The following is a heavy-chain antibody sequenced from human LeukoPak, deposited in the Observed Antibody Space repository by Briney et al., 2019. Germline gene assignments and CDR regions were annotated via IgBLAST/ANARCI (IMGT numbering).Heavy chain of an antibody. CDR2: ISSSGSTI. J-gene: IGHJ4*02. V-gene: IGHV3-48*03. CDR1: GFTFSSYE. CDR3: ARAPRVAGTRYFDY. Sequence: GGSLRLSCAASGFTFSSYEMNWVRQAPGKGLEWVSYISSSGSTIYYADSVKGRFTISRDNAKNSLYLQMNSLRAEDTAVYYCARAPRVAGTRYFDYWGQGTLVTVSS. D-gene: IGHD3-10*01.